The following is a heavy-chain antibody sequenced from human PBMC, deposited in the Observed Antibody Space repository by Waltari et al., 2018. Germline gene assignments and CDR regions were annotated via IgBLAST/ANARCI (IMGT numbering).Heavy chain of an antibody. Sequence: EVQLVESGGGLVQPGGSLRLSCATSGFTFSSYWMHWVRQATGKGLVGVSRISGEGSSTSYADSVKGRFTMSRDKDKNTLYLQMNSLRVEDMAVYYCVREHSDTYSVDCWGQGTLVTVSS. J-gene: IGHJ4*02. CDR1: GFTFSSYW. V-gene: IGHV3-74*01. CDR3: VREHSDTYSVDC. D-gene: IGHD1-26*01. CDR2: ISGEGSST.